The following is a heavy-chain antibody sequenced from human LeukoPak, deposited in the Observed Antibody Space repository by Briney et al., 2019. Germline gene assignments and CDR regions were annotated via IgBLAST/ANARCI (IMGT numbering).Heavy chain of an antibody. V-gene: IGHV4-59*12. D-gene: IGHD1-26*01. J-gene: IGHJ3*02. CDR2: VFYSGST. CDR1: GGSIRPYY. Sequence: SETLSLTCTVSGGSIRPYYWGWIRQPPGKGLEWIGYVFYSGSTNYNPSVRSRVTMSIDTSKTQFSLRVTSVTAADTAVYYCARAIVGVTDAFDIWGQGTTVTVSS. CDR3: ARAIVGVTDAFDI.